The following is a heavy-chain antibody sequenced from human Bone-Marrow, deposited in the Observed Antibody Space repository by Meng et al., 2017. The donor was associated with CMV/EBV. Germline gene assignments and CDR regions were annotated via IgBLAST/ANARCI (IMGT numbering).Heavy chain of an antibody. V-gene: IGHV3-30*04. CDR3: AKDSSLGYYGMDV. CDR2: ISYDGSNK. D-gene: IGHD6-13*01. CDR1: GFTFSSYA. J-gene: IGHJ6*02. Sequence: GGSLRLSCAASGFTFSSYAMHWVRQAPGKGLEWVAVISYDGSNKYYADSVKGRFTISRDNSKNTLYLQMNSLRAEGTAVYYCAKDSSLGYYGMDVWGQGTTVTVSS.